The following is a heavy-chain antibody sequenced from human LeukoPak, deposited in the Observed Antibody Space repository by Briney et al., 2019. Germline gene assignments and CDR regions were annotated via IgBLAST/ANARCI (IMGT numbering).Heavy chain of an antibody. CDR1: GYTFTSYY. J-gene: IGHJ4*02. Sequence: ASVKVSCKASGYTFTSYYMHWVRQAPGQGLEWMGIINPSGGSTSYAQKFQGRVTMTTDTSTSTVYMELSSLRSEDTAVYYCARGGYYYDSSGYYSRYWGQGTLVTVSS. CDR3: ARGGYYYDSSGYYSRY. CDR2: INPSGGST. V-gene: IGHV1-46*01. D-gene: IGHD3-22*01.